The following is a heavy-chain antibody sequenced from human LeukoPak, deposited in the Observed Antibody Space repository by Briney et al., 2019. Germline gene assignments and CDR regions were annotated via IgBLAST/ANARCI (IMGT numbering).Heavy chain of an antibody. CDR2: IYYSGST. J-gene: IGHJ6*02. CDR1: GGSISSYY. D-gene: IGHD3-9*01. Sequence: SETLSLTCTVSGGSISSYYWSWIRQPPGKGLEWIGYIYYSGSTNYNPSLKSRVTISLDTSQNQFSLKLSSVTAADTAVYYCARIMLRYFDWPISPVYYYYYGMDVWGQGTTVTVSS. CDR3: ARIMLRYFDWPISPVYYYYYGMDV. V-gene: IGHV4-59*12.